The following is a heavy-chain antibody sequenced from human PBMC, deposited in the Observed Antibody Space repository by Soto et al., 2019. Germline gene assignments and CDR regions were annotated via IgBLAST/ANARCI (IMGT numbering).Heavy chain of an antibody. CDR1: GYTFTSYY. CDR2: INPSGGST. V-gene: IGHV1-46*01. J-gene: IGHJ4*02. CDR3: ARPPYPGCINAVCYPPDY. Sequence: ASVKVACKASGYTFTSYYMHWVRQAPGQGLEWMGIINPSGGSTNYAQKLQGRVAMTRDTSTSTVYMELNSLRSKDTAVYYCARPPYPGCINAVCYPPDYWGQGTLVTVSS. D-gene: IGHD2-8*01.